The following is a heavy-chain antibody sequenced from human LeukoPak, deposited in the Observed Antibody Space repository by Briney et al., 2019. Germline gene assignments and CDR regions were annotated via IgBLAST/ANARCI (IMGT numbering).Heavy chain of an antibody. J-gene: IGHJ4*02. CDR3: AKDSGQRLTYGVFDY. V-gene: IGHV3-23*01. Sequence: TGGSLRLSCAASGFTFTSYSMSWVRQAPGKGLEWVSVISGSGGSTYYVDSVKGRFTISRDNSKNTLYLQMNSLRAEDTAVYYCAKDSGQRLTYGVFDYWGQGTLVTVSS. CDR2: ISGSGGST. CDR1: GFTFTSYS. D-gene: IGHD6-25*01.